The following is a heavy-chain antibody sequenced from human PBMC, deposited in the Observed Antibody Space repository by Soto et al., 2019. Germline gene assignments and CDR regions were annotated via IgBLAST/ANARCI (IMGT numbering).Heavy chain of an antibody. CDR2: MHYNGYT. V-gene: IGHV4-59*08. CDR3: ARRYGGAFDI. J-gene: IGHJ3*02. CDR1: SDSISNYY. Sequence: SETLSLTCTVSSDSISNYYCSWFRQPPGKGLEWIGYMHYNGYTGYNPSLRSRVTISVDTSKNQFSLKLTSVTVADTALYYCARRYGGAFDIWGQGTMVTVS. D-gene: IGHD3-10*01.